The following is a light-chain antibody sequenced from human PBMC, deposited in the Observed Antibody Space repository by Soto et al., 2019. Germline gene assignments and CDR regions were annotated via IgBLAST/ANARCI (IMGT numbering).Light chain of an antibody. CDR1: QDISSY. V-gene: IGKV1-9*01. J-gene: IGKJ4*01. CDR3: QQLKSYPLS. CDR2: AAS. Sequence: DIQLTQSPSFLSASVGDRVTITCRTSQDISSYLAWYQQNPGKAPQLLISAASTLQSGVPSRFSGSGSGTEFTLTISSLQPEDFATYYCQQLKSYPLSFGGGTKVEI.